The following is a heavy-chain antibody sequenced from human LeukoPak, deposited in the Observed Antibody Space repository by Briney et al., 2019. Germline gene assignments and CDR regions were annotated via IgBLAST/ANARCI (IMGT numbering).Heavy chain of an antibody. D-gene: IGHD3-3*01. Sequence: GASVKVSCKASGYTFTSYDINWVRQATGQGLEWMGWMNHNSGNTGYAQKFQGRVTMTRNTSISTAYMELSSLRAEDTAVYYCARCSHYDIWSGYYLFDYWGQGTLVTVSS. J-gene: IGHJ4*02. CDR2: MNHNSGNT. CDR1: GYTFTSYD. V-gene: IGHV1-8*01. CDR3: ARCSHYDIWSGYYLFDY.